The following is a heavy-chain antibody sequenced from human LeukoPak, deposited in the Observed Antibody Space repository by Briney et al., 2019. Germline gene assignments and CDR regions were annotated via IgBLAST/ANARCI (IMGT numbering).Heavy chain of an antibody. CDR1: GGSIISSNHY. V-gene: IGHV4-39*01. CDR2: ISYSGGT. Sequence: PSETLSLTCTVSGGSIISSNHYWGWTRQPPGKGLEWFGSISYSGGTAYNPSLRSRVTISVDTSKNQFSLKLSSVTAADTAVYYCARGSIRYSSSWYQTSYNWFDPWGQGTLVTVSS. CDR3: ARGSIRYSSSWYQTSYNWFDP. J-gene: IGHJ5*02. D-gene: IGHD6-13*01.